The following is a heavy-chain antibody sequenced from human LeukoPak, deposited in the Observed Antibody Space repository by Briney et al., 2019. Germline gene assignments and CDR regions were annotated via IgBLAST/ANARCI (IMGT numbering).Heavy chain of an antibody. Sequence: GGSLRLSCAASGFTFSSYSMNWVRQAPGKGLEWITTISSSSSCIYYAYSVKVRFTISRDNATNSLYLQMNSLRAEDTAVYYCARGHCSGGSCYWGQGTLVTVSS. CDR1: GFTFSSYS. CDR2: ISSSSSCI. J-gene: IGHJ4*02. CDR3: ARGHCSGGSCY. D-gene: IGHD2-15*01. V-gene: IGHV3-21*01.